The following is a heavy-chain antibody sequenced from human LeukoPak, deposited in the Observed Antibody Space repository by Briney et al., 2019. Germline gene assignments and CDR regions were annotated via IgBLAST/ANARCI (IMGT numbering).Heavy chain of an antibody. J-gene: IGHJ4*02. D-gene: IGHD3-16*01. CDR2: IQTRGSA. V-gene: IGHV4-4*09. Sequence: SESRSLTCTVAGGSIGTYYWSWIRQPPGKGLEWIGYIQTRGSAIYGASLKSRVTISLDTSNNQFSLKPNLSSVTAADTAVYYCARQYYYDSAGFDYWGQGTLVTVSS. CDR1: GGSIGTYY. CDR3: ARQYYYDSAGFDY.